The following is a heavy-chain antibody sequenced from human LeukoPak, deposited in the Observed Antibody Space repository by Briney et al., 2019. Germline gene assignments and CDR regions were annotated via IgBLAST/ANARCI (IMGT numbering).Heavy chain of an antibody. CDR2: IYYSGSS. Sequence: PSETLSLTCTASGGSISSYSWSWIRQPPGKGLEWIGYIYYSGSSNYNPSLKRRVTISVDTSKNQFSLKLSSVTAADTAVYYCARDVLWFGNNWFDPWGQGTLVTVSS. D-gene: IGHD3-10*01. CDR3: ARDVLWFGNNWFDP. J-gene: IGHJ5*02. V-gene: IGHV4-59*01. CDR1: GGSISSYS.